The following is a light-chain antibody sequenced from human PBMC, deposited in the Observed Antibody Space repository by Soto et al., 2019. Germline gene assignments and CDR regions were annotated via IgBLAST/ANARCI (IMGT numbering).Light chain of an antibody. Sequence: QTVVTQEPSLTVSPGGTVTLTCGSNTGAVTSGHYPYWFQQKPGQAPKTLIYDTSDKHSWTPARFSGSLLGGKAALTLSGAQPEDEADYYCLLSHSGARVFGGGTKLTVL. CDR3: LLSHSGARV. V-gene: IGLV7-46*01. CDR1: TGAVTSGHY. J-gene: IGLJ3*02. CDR2: DTS.